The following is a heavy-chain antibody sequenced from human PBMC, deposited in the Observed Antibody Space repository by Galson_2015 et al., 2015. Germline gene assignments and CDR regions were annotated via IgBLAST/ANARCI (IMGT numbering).Heavy chain of an antibody. CDR3: ARQRDSSGCYRDAFDI. D-gene: IGHD3-22*01. Sequence: QSGAEVKKPGESLTISCKGSGYSFTSYWVGWVRQMPGQGLEWMGIIYPGDSDTRYSPSFQGQVTISADKSISTAYLQWSSLKASDTAMYYCARQRDSSGCYRDAFDIWGQGTMVTVSS. CDR1: GYSFTSYW. J-gene: IGHJ3*02. V-gene: IGHV5-51*01. CDR2: IYPGDSDT.